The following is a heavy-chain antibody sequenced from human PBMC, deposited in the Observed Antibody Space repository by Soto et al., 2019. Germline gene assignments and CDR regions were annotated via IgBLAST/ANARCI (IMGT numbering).Heavy chain of an antibody. CDR3: ARVGYYYDSAGYYS. J-gene: IGHJ4*02. V-gene: IGHV3-7*03. Sequence: PGGSLRLSCTASGFTFSDYWMSWVRQAPGKGLEWVANTKEDGSVKEYVDSVKGRFTISRDNAKNSVYLQMSSLRAEDTAVYYCARVGYYYDSAGYYSWGQGILVTVSS. D-gene: IGHD3-22*01. CDR2: TKEDGSVK. CDR1: GFTFSDYW.